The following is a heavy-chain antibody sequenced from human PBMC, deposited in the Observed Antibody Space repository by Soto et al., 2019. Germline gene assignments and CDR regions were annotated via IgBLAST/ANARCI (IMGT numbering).Heavy chain of an antibody. CDR1: CGSISSYY. J-gene: IGHJ6*02. CDR2: IYYSGST. V-gene: IGHV4-59*01. D-gene: IGHD2-2*01. CDR3: ARSSWDIVVVPASYGMDV. Sequence: PSETLSLTCTVSCGSISSYYWSWIRQPPGKGLEWIGYIYYSGSTNYNPSLKSRVTISVDTSKNQFSLKLSSVTAADTAVYYCARSSWDIVVVPASYGMDVWGQGTTVTVSS.